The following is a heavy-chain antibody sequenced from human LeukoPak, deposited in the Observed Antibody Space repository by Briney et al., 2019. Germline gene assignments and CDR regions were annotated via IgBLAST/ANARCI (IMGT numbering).Heavy chain of an antibody. CDR3: ARVDGP. J-gene: IGHJ5*02. Sequence: PGGSLRLSCTASGFTFNKFWVSWVRQAPGKGLEWVANIKQDGSQKYYVDSVKGRFTISRANAKNSLYLQMNSRRAEDTAVYYWARVDGPWGEGALVTVSS. CDR2: IKQDGSQK. D-gene: IGHD3-9*01. CDR1: GFTFNKFW. V-gene: IGHV3-7*01.